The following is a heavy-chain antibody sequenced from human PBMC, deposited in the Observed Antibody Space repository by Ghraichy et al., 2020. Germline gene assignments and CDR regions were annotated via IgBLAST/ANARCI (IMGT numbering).Heavy chain of an antibody. Sequence: LSLTCAGSGFTFSDYYMSWIRQAPGKGLEWVSYISSRGSTIYYADSVKGRFTISRDNAKNSLYLQMNSLRAEDTAVYYCARVLDYDSSGYYGGYSEYYFDYWGQGTLVTVSS. CDR2: ISSRGSTI. D-gene: IGHD3-22*01. V-gene: IGHV3-11*01. CDR1: GFTFSDYY. J-gene: IGHJ4*02. CDR3: ARVLDYDSSGYYGGYSEYYFDY.